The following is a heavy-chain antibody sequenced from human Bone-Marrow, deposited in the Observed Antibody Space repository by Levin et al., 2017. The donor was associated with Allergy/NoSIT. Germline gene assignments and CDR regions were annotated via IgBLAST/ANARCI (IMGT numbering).Heavy chain of an antibody. Sequence: ASVKVSCKASGYTFTGYYLLWVRQAPGQGLEWVGWINPRSGDTKYAQRFQGRVTMTSDTSTTTAYMELKSLRSDDTAIYYCAKGGAEDYGHYWGQGTLVTV. CDR2: INPRSGDT. CDR1: GYTFTGYY. D-gene: IGHD4-17*01. J-gene: IGHJ4*02. CDR3: AKGGAEDYGHY. V-gene: IGHV1-2*02.